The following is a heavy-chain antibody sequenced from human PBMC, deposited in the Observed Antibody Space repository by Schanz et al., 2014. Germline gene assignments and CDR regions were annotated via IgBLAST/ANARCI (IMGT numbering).Heavy chain of an antibody. CDR1: GFSFSDYS. J-gene: IGHJ4*02. CDR3: ARGPDYGSGSYSSY. CDR2: IKISGDV. Sequence: EVQLVESGGGLVQSGGSLRLSCAASGFSFSDYSMNWVRQAPGKGLEWISYIKISGDVFYTDSVKGRFTISRDNAKSSLYLQMNNLRVEDTAVYYCARGPDYGSGSYSSYWGQGTLVTVSS. V-gene: IGHV3-48*01. D-gene: IGHD3-10*01.